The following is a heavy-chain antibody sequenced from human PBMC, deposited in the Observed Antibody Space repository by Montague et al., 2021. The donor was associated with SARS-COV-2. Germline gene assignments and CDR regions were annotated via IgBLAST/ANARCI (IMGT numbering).Heavy chain of an antibody. Sequence: SETLSLTCSVSGGSIGSFYWSWLRQPPGKGLEWIGTIPYSGTTTYSPSFMRRVTISIATPKNRFSLKLSSVTAADTAVYYCARSLDPSGTYYLPYWGQGTLVTVSS. D-gene: IGHD3-10*01. V-gene: IGHV4-59*01. J-gene: IGHJ4*02. CDR1: GGSIGSFY. CDR2: IPYSGTT. CDR3: ARSLDPSGTYYLPY.